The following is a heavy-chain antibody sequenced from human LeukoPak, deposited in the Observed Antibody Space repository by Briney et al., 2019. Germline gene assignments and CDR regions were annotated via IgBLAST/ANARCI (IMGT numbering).Heavy chain of an antibody. CDR1: GFSFSSDA. Sequence: GGSLRLSCAASGFSFSSDAMSWLRQAPGKGLEWVANIKQDGSEKYYVDSVKGRFTISRDNAKNSVFLQMNSLRAEDTAVYYCARVYGDYVGYWGQGTLVTVSS. D-gene: IGHD4-17*01. V-gene: IGHV3-7*01. CDR2: IKQDGSEK. J-gene: IGHJ4*02. CDR3: ARVYGDYVGY.